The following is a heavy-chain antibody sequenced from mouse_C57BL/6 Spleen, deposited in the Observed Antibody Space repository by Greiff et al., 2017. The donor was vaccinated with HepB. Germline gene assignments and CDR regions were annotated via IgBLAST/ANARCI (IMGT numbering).Heavy chain of an antibody. CDR2: IRLKSDNYAT. Sequence: DVKLVESGGGLVQPGGSMKLSCVASGFTFSNYWMNWVRQSPEKGLEWVAQIRLKSDNYATHYAESVKGRFTISRDDSKSSVYLQMNNLRAEDTGIYYCTSYYSNYGYFDVWGTGTTVTVSS. V-gene: IGHV6-3*01. J-gene: IGHJ1*03. CDR3: TSYYSNYGYFDV. CDR1: GFTFSNYW. D-gene: IGHD2-5*01.